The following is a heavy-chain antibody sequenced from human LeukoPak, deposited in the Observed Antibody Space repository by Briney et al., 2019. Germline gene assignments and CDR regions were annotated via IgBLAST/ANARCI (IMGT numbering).Heavy chain of an antibody. CDR2: ISPDNGDT. V-gene: IGHV1-2*02. CDR3: SRRMAVAATFDY. D-gene: IGHD6-19*01. Sequence: ASVKACCKASGYTFTGYYIHWVRQAPGHGLEWMGWISPDNGDTHYAQKFQGRVTMTRDTSISTVYMELSRLRNDDTAVYYCSRRMAVAATFDYWGQGTLVTVSS. CDR1: GYTFTGYY. J-gene: IGHJ4*02.